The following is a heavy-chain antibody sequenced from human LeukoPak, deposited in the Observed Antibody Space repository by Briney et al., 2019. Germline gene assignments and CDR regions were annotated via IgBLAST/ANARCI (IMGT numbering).Heavy chain of an antibody. CDR2: IRTDSSNK. Sequence: GGSLRLSCAASGFTFSSYSMNWVRQAPGKGLEWVAFIRTDSSNKYYADSVKGRFTISSDNSKNTLYLQMNSLRAEDTAVYYCARDRSTEGGTGYDILTGYDGYNDYWAREPWSPSPQ. CDR3: ARDRSTEGGTGYDILTGYDGYNDY. V-gene: IGHV3-30*02. D-gene: IGHD3-9*01. J-gene: IGHJ4*02. CDR1: GFTFSSYS.